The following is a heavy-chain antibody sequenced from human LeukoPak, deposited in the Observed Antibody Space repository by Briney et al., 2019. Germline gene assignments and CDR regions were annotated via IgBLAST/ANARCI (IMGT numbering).Heavy chain of an antibody. J-gene: IGHJ4*02. Sequence: GGSLRLSCAASGFTFTSYSMNWVRQAPGKGLEWVSSISSRNNYIYYADSVKGRFTISRDNSKNSLYLQMNSLRAEDTAVYYCARGPRGTHFDYWGQGTLVTVSS. D-gene: IGHD1-1*01. CDR2: ISSRNNYI. V-gene: IGHV3-21*01. CDR1: GFTFTSYS. CDR3: ARGPRGTHFDY.